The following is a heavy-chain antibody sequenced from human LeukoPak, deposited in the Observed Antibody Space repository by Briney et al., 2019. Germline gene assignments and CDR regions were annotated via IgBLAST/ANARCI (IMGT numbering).Heavy chain of an antibody. V-gene: IGHV3-23*01. CDR2: ISGSGAGT. CDR1: GFTFSNYA. J-gene: IGHJ4*02. CDR3: ATGISGLYYRGNDY. D-gene: IGHD6-19*01. Sequence: SGGSLRLSCAASGFTFSNYAMSWVRQAPGKGLEWVSAISGSGAGTYYADSVKGRFTISRDNSKTTLYLQMNSLRAEDTAVYYCATGISGLYYRGNDYWGQGTLVTVSS.